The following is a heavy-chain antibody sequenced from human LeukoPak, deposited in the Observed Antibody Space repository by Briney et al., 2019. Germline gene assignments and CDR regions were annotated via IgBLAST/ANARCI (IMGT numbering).Heavy chain of an antibody. Sequence: GGSLRLSCTASGFTLHDSSMSWFRQAPGKGLEWVAFIRSKAYGEITEYAASVEGRFTISRDNSKNTLFLQMNSLRDEDTAMYYCARVQGGGYRTADSWGQGTLVTVSS. J-gene: IGHJ4*02. D-gene: IGHD6-19*01. V-gene: IGHV3-49*03. CDR1: GFTLHDSS. CDR2: IRSKAYGEIT. CDR3: ARVQGGGYRTADS.